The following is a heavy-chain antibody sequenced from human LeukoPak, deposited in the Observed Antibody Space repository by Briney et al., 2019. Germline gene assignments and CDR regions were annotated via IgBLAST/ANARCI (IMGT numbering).Heavy chain of an antibody. D-gene: IGHD1-26*01. CDR2: IIPILGIA. V-gene: IGHV1-69*04. J-gene: IGHJ4*02. CDR1: GGTFSSYA. Sequence: ASVKVSCKASGGTFSSYAISWVRQAPGQGLEWMVRIIPILGIANYAQKFQGRVTITADKSTSTAYMELSSLRSEDTAVYYCARGRWIMVGATNAGDFFDYWGQGTLVTVSS. CDR3: ARGRWIMVGATNAGDFFDY.